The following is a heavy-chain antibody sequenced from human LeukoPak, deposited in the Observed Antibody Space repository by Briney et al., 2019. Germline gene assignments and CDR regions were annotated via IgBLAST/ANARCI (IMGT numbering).Heavy chain of an antibody. CDR3: AKYSGYVNIDY. Sequence: PGGSLRLSCEASGFIFSGYGMNWVRQAPGKGLEWVSAISGSGGSTYYADSVKGRFTISRDNSKNTLYLQMNSLRAEDTAVYYCAKYSGYVNIDYWGQGTLVTVSS. D-gene: IGHD5-12*01. V-gene: IGHV3-23*01. CDR1: GFIFSGYG. CDR2: ISGSGGST. J-gene: IGHJ4*02.